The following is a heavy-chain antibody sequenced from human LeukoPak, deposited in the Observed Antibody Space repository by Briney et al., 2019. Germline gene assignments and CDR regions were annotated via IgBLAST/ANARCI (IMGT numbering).Heavy chain of an antibody. CDR2: ISGYSGNT. J-gene: IGHJ4*02. V-gene: IGHV1-18*01. CDR1: GYTFTSYA. CDR3: ARVDYSRSRFDY. Sequence: ASVKVSCKASGYTFTSYAMNWVRQAPGQGLEWMGWISGYSGNTNYAQRFQGRVTMTTDTSTNTDYMELRSLRTDDTAVYYCARVDYSRSRFDYWGQGALVTVSS. D-gene: IGHD1-26*01.